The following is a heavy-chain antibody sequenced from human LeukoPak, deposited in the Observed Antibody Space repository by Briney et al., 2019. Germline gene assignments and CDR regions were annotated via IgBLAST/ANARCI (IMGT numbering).Heavy chain of an antibody. CDR2: LNPSGGST. CDR3: AREVHYDSSGYHDDY. V-gene: IGHV1-46*01. J-gene: IGHJ4*02. CDR1: GYTFTSYY. Sequence: ASVKVSCKASGYTFTSYYMHWVRQAHGQGLEWMGILNPSGGSTSYAQKFQGRVTMTRDTSTSTVYMELSSLRSEDTAVYYCAREVHYDSSGYHDDYWGQGTLVTVSS. D-gene: IGHD3-22*01.